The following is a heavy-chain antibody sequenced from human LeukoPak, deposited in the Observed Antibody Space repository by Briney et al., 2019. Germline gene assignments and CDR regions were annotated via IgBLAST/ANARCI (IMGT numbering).Heavy chain of an antibody. CDR1: GGSISSDSYY. Sequence: SETPSLTCTVSGGSISSDSYYWAWIRQPPGKGLEWIASIYYSGSTYYNPSLKSRVTISVDTSRNQFSLKLSSVTAADTAVYYCASLAVAGLSEGYWGQGTLVIVSS. D-gene: IGHD6-19*01. J-gene: IGHJ4*02. CDR2: IYYSGST. CDR3: ASLAVAGLSEGY. V-gene: IGHV4-39*01.